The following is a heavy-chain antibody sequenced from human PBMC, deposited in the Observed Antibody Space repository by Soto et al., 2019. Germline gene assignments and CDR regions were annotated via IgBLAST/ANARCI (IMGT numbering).Heavy chain of an antibody. J-gene: IGHJ6*02. V-gene: IGHV1-8*01. D-gene: IGHD3-3*01. CDR2: TNPNSANT. Sequence: GASVEASSRASGYPFTSYDIHLVPRATGQGLACTGRTNPNSANTGYAQKFQGRVTMTRNTSISTAYMGLSSLRSEDTAVYYCARVMEGAYDFWGGYYIGSYYYGMDGWGRGTPVTVSS. CDR3: ARVMEGAYDFWGGYYIGSYYYGMDG. CDR1: GYPFTSYD.